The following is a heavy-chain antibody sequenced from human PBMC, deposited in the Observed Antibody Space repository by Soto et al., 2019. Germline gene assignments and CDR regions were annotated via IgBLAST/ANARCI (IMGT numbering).Heavy chain of an antibody. Sequence: PSETLSLTCAVYGGSFSGYYWSWIRQPPGKGLEWIGNIYHSGSTNYNPSLKSRVTISVDTSKNQFSLKLSSVTAADTAVYYCARHNYDSSGYLGSFDYWGQGTLVTVSS. D-gene: IGHD3-22*01. V-gene: IGHV4-34*01. J-gene: IGHJ4*02. CDR1: GGSFSGYY. CDR2: IYHSGST. CDR3: ARHNYDSSGYLGSFDY.